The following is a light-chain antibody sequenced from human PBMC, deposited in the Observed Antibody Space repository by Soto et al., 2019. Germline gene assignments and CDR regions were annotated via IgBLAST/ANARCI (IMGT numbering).Light chain of an antibody. V-gene: IGLV2-23*02. J-gene: IGLJ1*01. CDR2: EVT. CDR3: CSFTNSGTFV. Sequence: QSVLTQPASVNGSPGQSITIACTGTSSDVGSHIAVTWYQQPPGKVPRLIIYEVTKRPSGISNRFSGSKSGNSASLTISGLQAEDEADYYCCSFTNSGTFVFGTGTKVTVL. CDR1: SSDVGSHIA.